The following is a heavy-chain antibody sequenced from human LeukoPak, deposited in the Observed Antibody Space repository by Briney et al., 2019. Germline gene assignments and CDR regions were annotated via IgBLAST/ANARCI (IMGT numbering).Heavy chain of an antibody. D-gene: IGHD4-23*01. J-gene: IGHJ4*02. V-gene: IGHV4-34*01. CDR3: ARDPTTEETVPYYFDD. CDR2: INHRGGT. Sequence: SDTLSLTCAVSGGSFIGYHWNWIRQSPGKGLEWIAEINHRGGTNYNPSLKSRVTISIDTSKNQFPLNLKSVTAADMAVYYCARDPTTEETVPYYFDDWGQGTLVTVSS. CDR1: GGSFIGYH.